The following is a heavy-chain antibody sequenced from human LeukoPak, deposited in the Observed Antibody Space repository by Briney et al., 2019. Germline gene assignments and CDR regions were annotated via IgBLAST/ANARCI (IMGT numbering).Heavy chain of an antibody. CDR1: GYTFTSYG. Sequence: ASVKVSCKASGYTFTSYGISWVRQAPGQGLEWMGWINPNSGGTNYAQKFQGRVTMTRDTSISTAYMELSRLRSDDTAVYYCARGDDSSGYYFLDVWGKGTTVTVSS. CDR2: INPNSGGT. D-gene: IGHD3-22*01. CDR3: ARGDDSSGYYFLDV. J-gene: IGHJ6*03. V-gene: IGHV1-2*02.